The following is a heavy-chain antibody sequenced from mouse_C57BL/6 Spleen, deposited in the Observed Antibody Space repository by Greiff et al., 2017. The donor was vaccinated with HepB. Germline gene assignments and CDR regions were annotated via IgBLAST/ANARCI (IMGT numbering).Heavy chain of an antibody. CDR3: ARNYYGSSSYYFDY. V-gene: IGHV1-64*01. CDR1: GYTFTSYW. Sequence: VQLQQPGAELVKPGASVKLSCKASGYTFTSYWMHWVKQRPGQGLEWIGMIHPNSGSTNYNEKFKSKATLTVDKSSSTAYMQLSSLTSEDSAVYYCARNYYGSSSYYFDYWGQGTTLTVSS. J-gene: IGHJ2*01. CDR2: IHPNSGST. D-gene: IGHD1-1*01.